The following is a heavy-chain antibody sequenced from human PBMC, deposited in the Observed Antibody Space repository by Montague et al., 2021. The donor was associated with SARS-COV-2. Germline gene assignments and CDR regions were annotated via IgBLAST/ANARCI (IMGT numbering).Heavy chain of an antibody. Sequence: SETLSLTCTVSGGPISSSDYYWGWIRQPPGKELEWIGSIYYTGSTYYKPSLKSRVTMSVNTSKNQFSLKLASVTVADTALYYCARHGGVNDFDSWGQGTLVAVSS. J-gene: IGHJ5*01. CDR1: GGPISSSDYY. V-gene: IGHV4-39*01. CDR2: IYYTGST. D-gene: IGHD3-3*01. CDR3: ARHGGVNDFDS.